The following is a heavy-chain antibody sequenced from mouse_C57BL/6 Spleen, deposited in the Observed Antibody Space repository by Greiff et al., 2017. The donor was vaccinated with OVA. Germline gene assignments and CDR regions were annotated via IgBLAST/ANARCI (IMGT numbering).Heavy chain of an antibody. CDR3: AREGITTVPWYFDV. D-gene: IGHD1-1*01. CDR2: IYPGGGDI. V-gene: IGHV1-82*01. J-gene: IGHJ1*03. CDR1: GYAFSSSG. Sequence: VQLQQSGPELVKPGASVKISCKASGYAFSSSGMYWVNQRPGKGLEWIGRIYPGGGDINSNGTFKGKATLTADNSSSTAYMQLSSLTSEDSAVYFCAREGITTVPWYFDVWGTGTTVTVSS.